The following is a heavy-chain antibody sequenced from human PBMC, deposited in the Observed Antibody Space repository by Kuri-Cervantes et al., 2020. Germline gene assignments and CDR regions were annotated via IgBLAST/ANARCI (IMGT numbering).Heavy chain of an antibody. CDR1: GFSFRESA. CDR3: AATSRYVDGFAFDI. V-gene: IGHV1-58*01. D-gene: IGHD3-9*01. CDR2: IVVDSDKT. J-gene: IGHJ3*02. Sequence: SVKVSCKASGFSFRESAVQWVRQARGQRLEWIGWIVVDSDKTHYAQNFQERVSMTRDMSTGTTYMELRGLRADDTAVYFCAATSRYVDGFAFDIWGQGTLVTDSS.